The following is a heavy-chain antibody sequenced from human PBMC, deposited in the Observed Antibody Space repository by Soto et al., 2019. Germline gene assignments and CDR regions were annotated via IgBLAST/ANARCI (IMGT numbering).Heavy chain of an antibody. CDR1: GFTFSSYS. V-gene: IGHV3-21*01. J-gene: IGHJ4*02. D-gene: IGHD6-19*01. CDR2: ISSSSSYI. CDR3: ASSSIAVAGTSSY. Sequence: EVQLVESGGGLVQPGGSLRLSCAASGFTFSSYSMNWVRQAPGKGLEWVSSISSSSSYIYYADSVKGRFTISRDNAKNSLYLQMNSLRAEDTAVYYCASSSIAVAGTSSYWGQGTLVTVSS.